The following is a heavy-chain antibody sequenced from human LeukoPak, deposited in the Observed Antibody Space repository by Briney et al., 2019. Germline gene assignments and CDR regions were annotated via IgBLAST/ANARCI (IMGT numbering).Heavy chain of an antibody. J-gene: IGHJ4*02. V-gene: IGHV3-21*01. D-gene: IGHD2-15*01. CDR2: ISSSSSYI. CDR1: GFIFSSYS. CDR3: ARTLGQGRAMDY. Sequence: GGSLRLSCAASGFIFSSYSMNWVRQAPGKGLEWVSSISSSSSYIYYADSVKGRFTISRDNAKNSLYLQMNSLRAEDTAVYYCARTLGQGRAMDYWGQGTLVTVSS.